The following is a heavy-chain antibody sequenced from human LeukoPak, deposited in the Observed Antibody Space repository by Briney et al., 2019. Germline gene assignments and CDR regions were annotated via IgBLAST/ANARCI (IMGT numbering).Heavy chain of an antibody. Sequence: GSLRLSCAASGFTFSSYGIHWVRQAPGKGLEWVANIKQDGSEKYYVDSVKGRFTISRDNAKNSLYLQMNSLRAEDTAVYYCARAPGGSGSYLDYWGQGTLVIVSS. CDR1: GFTFSSYG. D-gene: IGHD3-10*01. CDR3: ARAPGGSGSYLDY. V-gene: IGHV3-7*01. J-gene: IGHJ4*02. CDR2: IKQDGSEK.